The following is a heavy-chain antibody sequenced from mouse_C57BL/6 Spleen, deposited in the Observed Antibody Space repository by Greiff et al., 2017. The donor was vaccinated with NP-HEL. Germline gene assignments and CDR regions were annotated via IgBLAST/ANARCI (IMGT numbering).Heavy chain of an antibody. CDR1: GYTFTSYW. D-gene: IGHD4-1*01. V-gene: IGHV1-52*01. CDR2: IDPSDSET. CDR3: AREVTGTGFYRYFDV. J-gene: IGHJ1*03. Sequence: QVQLQQPGAELVRPGSSVKLSCKASGYTFTSYWMHWVKQRPIQGLEWIGNIDPSDSETHYNQKFKDKATLTVDKSSSTAYMQLSSLTSADSAVYYCAREVTGTGFYRYFDVWGTGTTVTVSS.